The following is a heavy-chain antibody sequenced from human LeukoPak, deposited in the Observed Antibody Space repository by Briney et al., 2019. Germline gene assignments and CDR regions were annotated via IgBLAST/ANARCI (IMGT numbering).Heavy chain of an antibody. J-gene: IGHJ4*02. CDR2: INSDGSST. CDR3: ARDLSRITIFGVVSRYKDY. CDR1: GFTFSSYW. V-gene: IGHV3-74*01. D-gene: IGHD3-3*01. Sequence: GGSLRFSCAASGFTFSSYWMHWVRQAPGKGLVWVSRINSDGSSTSYADSVKGRFTISRDNAKNTLYLQMNSLRAEDTAVYYCARDLSRITIFGVVSRYKDYWGQGTLVTVSS.